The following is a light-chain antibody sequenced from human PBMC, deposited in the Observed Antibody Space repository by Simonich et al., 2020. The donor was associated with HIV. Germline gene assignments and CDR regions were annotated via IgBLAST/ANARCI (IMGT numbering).Light chain of an antibody. Sequence: EIVMTQSPATLSVSQVESFTLSCRSSQSVSRNLAWYQQKPGQAPRIFIYGASIRATGIPARFSGSGAGTEFTLTISSMQSEDFAVYYCQQYNNWPLFFGQGTKLEIK. V-gene: IGKV3-15*01. CDR2: GAS. CDR1: QSVSRN. J-gene: IGKJ2*01. CDR3: QQYNNWPLF.